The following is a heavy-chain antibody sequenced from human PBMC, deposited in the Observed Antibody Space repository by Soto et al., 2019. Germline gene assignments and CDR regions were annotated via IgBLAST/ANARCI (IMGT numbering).Heavy chain of an antibody. CDR3: ARGTGWSKPLRPDY. V-gene: IGHV3-33*01. CDR2: IWYDGSNK. J-gene: IGHJ4*02. CDR1: GFTFSSYG. D-gene: IGHD6-19*01. Sequence: QVQLVESGGGVVQPGRSLRLSCAASGFTFSSYGMHWVRQAPGKGLEWVAVIWYDGSNKYYADSVKGRFTISRDNSKNTLYLQMNSLRAEDTAVYYCARGTGWSKPLRPDYWGQGTLVTVSS.